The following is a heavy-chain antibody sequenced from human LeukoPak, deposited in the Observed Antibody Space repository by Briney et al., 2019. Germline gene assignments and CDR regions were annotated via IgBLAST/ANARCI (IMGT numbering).Heavy chain of an antibody. CDR1: GGSISSYH. CDR3: ARVTWELGYYGMDV. Sequence: SETLSLTCTVSGGSISSYHWSWIRQPAGKGLEWIGRIYTSGSTNYNPSLKSRVTISVDTSKNQFSLKLSSVTAADTAVYYCARVTWELGYYGMDVWGQGTTVTVSS. V-gene: IGHV4-4*07. D-gene: IGHD1-26*01. CDR2: IYTSGST. J-gene: IGHJ6*02.